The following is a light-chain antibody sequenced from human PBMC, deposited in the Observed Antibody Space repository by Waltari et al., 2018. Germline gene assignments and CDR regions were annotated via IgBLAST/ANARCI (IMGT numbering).Light chain of an antibody. CDR3: QSYDSSLSGGV. CDR2: GNS. V-gene: IGLV1-40*01. J-gene: IGLJ2*01. CDR1: SSNIGAGSD. Sequence: QSVLTQPPSVSGAPGQRVTIPCTGSSSNIGAGSDVPWYQQLPGTAPKRLIYGNSNRPSGVPDRFSGSKSGTSASLAITGLQAEDEADYYCQSYDSSLSGGVFGGGTKLTVL.